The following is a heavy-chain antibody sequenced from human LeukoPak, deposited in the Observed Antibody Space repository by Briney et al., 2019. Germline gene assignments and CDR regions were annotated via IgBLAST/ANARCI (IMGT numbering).Heavy chain of an antibody. CDR2: IYTGGDT. CDR3: ARETAAVGIPDY. Sequence: GGSLRLSCAASGFTVSNNYMSWVRQAPGKGLEWVSVIYTGGDTYYADSVKGRFTISRDNSKNTLYLQMNSLTVEDTAVYYCARETAAVGIPDYWGQGILVTVSS. V-gene: IGHV3-53*01. D-gene: IGHD6-13*01. CDR1: GFTVSNNY. J-gene: IGHJ4*02.